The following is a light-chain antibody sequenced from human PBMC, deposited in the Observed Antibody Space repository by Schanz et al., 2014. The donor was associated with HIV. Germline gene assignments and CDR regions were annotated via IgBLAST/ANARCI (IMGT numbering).Light chain of an antibody. V-gene: IGKV3-20*01. CDR1: QSVSSSY. CDR2: GAS. J-gene: IGKJ4*01. Sequence: EIVLTQSPGTLSLSPGERATLSCRASQSVSSSYLAWYQQKPGQAPRLLIYGASSRATGIPDRFSGSGSGTEFTLTISSLQSEDFATYYCQQDNSFPFSFGGGTKVEIK. CDR3: QQDNSFPFS.